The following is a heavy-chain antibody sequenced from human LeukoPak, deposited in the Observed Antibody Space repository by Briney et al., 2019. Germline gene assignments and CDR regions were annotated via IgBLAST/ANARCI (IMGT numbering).Heavy chain of an antibody. Sequence: SETLSLTCTVSGGSISCGSYYCSWIRQPAGKGLEWIGRIYTSGSTNYNPSLKSRVTISVDTSKNQFSLKLSSVTAADTAVYYCARGLYGDYGDYWGQGTLVTVSS. D-gene: IGHD4-17*01. CDR2: IYTSGST. J-gene: IGHJ4*02. CDR1: GGSISCGSYY. CDR3: ARGLYGDYGDY. V-gene: IGHV4-61*02.